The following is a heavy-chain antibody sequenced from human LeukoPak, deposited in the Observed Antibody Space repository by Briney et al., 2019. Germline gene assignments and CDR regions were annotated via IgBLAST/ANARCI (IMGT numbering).Heavy chain of an antibody. Sequence: ASVTVSCKASGGTFTSYAISWVRQAPGQGLEWMGWISAYNGNTNYAQKLQGRVTMTTDTSTSTAYMELRSLRSDDTAVYYCARVTQYIVLMVCVQLHPIDYWGQGTLVTVSS. J-gene: IGHJ4*02. CDR1: GGTFTSYA. CDR2: ISAYNGNT. V-gene: IGHV1-18*01. D-gene: IGHD2-8*01. CDR3: ARVTQYIVLMVCVQLHPIDY.